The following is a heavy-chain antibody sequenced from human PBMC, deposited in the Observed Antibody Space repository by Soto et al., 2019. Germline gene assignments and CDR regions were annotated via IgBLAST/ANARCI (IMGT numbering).Heavy chain of an antibody. Sequence: QVQLQESGPGLVKPSQTLSLTCTVSGGSISSGGYYWSWIRQHPGKGLEGIGYIYYSGSTYYNPSLKSRVTISVDTSKNKFSLKLSSVTAADTAVYYCARDSSGYYRADYYYGMDVWGQGTTVTVSS. V-gene: IGHV4-31*03. J-gene: IGHJ6*02. D-gene: IGHD3-22*01. CDR1: GGSISSGGYY. CDR2: IYYSGST. CDR3: ARDSSGYYRADYYYGMDV.